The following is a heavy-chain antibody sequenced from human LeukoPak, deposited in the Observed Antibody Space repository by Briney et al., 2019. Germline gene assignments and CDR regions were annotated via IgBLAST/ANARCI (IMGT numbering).Heavy chain of an antibody. D-gene: IGHD3-22*01. V-gene: IGHV4-61*02. Sequence: SDTLSLTCTDSGGSISSGSYYWSWMRQPAGKGLEWIGRIYTSGSTNYNPSLKSRATISVDTSKNQFSLKLSSVTAADTAVYYCARDPYYYDSSGYYYGGYWGQGTLVTVSS. CDR2: IYTSGST. CDR3: ARDPYYYDSSGYYYGGY. J-gene: IGHJ4*02. CDR1: GGSISSGSYY.